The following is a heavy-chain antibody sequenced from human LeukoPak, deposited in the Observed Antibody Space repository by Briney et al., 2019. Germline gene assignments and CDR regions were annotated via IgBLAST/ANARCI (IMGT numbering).Heavy chain of an antibody. Sequence: GGSLRLSCAASGFTVSSNYMNWVRQAPGKGLEWVSVIYGGGNIYYADSVKGRFTIFRDNSKNALYLQMNSLRAEDTAVYYCARGAGYNYPYYFDYWGQGTLVTVSS. V-gene: IGHV3-53*01. CDR3: ARGAGYNYPYYFDY. CDR2: IYGGGNI. J-gene: IGHJ4*02. CDR1: GFTVSSNY. D-gene: IGHD5-24*01.